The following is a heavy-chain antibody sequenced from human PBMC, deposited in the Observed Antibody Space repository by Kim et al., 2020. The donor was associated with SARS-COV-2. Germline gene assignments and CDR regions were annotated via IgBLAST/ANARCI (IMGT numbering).Heavy chain of an antibody. CDR2: IYYSGST. J-gene: IGHJ5*02. V-gene: IGHV4-59*01. D-gene: IGHD6-19*01. CDR1: GGSISSYY. Sequence: SETLSLTCTVSGGSISSYYWSWIRQPPGKGLEWIGYIYYSGSTNYNPSLKSRVTISVDTSKNQFSLKLSSVTAADTAVYYCARDLGSGWLNWFDPWGQGTLVTVSS. CDR3: ARDLGSGWLNWFDP.